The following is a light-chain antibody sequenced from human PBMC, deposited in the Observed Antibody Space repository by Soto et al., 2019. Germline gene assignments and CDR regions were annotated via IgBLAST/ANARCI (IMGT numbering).Light chain of an antibody. Sequence: EIVVTQSRCTVFFTPCAAVPLSCRARQSVSHSLAWYQQQPRQAPRLLISDACNTATGIPVRFSGSGSGTDFPLTISSLEPEDFAVSQCQQYGSSPRTFGQATKVDI. CDR2: DAC. V-gene: IGKV3-11*01. CDR3: QQYGSSPRT. J-gene: IGKJ1*01. CDR1: QSVSHS.